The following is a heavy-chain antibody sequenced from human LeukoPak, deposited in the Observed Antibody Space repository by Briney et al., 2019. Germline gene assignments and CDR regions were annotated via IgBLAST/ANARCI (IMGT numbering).Heavy chain of an antibody. Sequence: ESSETLSLTCTVSGGSMTSGSYYWNWIRQPAGKGLEWIGRIYDSGSTNYNSSLKSRVTMAIDPSKNQFSLKLSSVTAADTAVYYCAREIRPLRVVGPTRGGIDVWGQGTTVTVSS. CDR2: IYDSGST. D-gene: IGHD1-26*01. CDR1: GGSMTSGSYY. CDR3: AREIRPLRVVGPTRGGIDV. V-gene: IGHV4-61*02. J-gene: IGHJ6*02.